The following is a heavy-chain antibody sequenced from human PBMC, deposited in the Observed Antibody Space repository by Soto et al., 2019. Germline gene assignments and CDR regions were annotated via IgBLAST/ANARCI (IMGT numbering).Heavy chain of an antibody. CDR1: GLDFNTYG. Sequence: QVQLVQSGGGVVQPGRSLRLSCAASGLDFNTYGLHWVRQAPGKGLEWVAGISFDGGNQYYADYVKGRFTISRDKSNNTLFLQMNSLGAEDTATYYCAKDSIITAAGSGGWLDPWGQGTLVIVSS. J-gene: IGHJ5*02. CDR3: AKDSIITAAGSGGWLDP. CDR2: ISFDGGNQ. D-gene: IGHD6-13*01. V-gene: IGHV3-30*18.